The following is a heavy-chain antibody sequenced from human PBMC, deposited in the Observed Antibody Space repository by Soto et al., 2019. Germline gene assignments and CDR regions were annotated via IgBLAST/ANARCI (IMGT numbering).Heavy chain of an antibody. J-gene: IGHJ6*02. CDR2: INHSGST. CDR3: ARGPILTGYYYYGMDV. Sequence: PSDTLSLNCALYGRSFSGYYWSWIRQPPGKGLEWIGEINHSGSTNYNPSLKSRVTISVDTSKNQFSLKLSSVTAADTAVYYCARGPILTGYYYYGMDVWGQGTTVT. V-gene: IGHV4-34*01. CDR1: GRSFSGYY. D-gene: IGHD3-9*01.